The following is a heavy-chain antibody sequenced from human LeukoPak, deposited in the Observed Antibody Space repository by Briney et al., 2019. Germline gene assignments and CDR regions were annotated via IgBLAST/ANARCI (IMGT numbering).Heavy chain of an antibody. CDR2: IYSGGST. Sequence: PGGSLRLSCASSGITVSSYYMSWVRQAPGKGLEWGSVIYSGGSTYYADSVKGRFTISRDNSKNTLYLQMNSLRAEDTAVYYCARDEPYWGQGTLVTVSS. D-gene: IGHD1-14*01. CDR3: ARDEPY. V-gene: IGHV3-53*01. J-gene: IGHJ4*02. CDR1: GITVSSYY.